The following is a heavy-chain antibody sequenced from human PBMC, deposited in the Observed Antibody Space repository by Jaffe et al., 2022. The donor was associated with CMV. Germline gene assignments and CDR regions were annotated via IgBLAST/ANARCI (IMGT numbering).Heavy chain of an antibody. V-gene: IGHV4-39*01. CDR3: ARLQIMTATAFDI. Sequence: QLQLQESGPGLVKPSETLSLTCTVSGGSISSSSYYWGWIRQPPGKGLEWIGSIYYSGSTYYNPSLKSRVTISVDTSKNQFSLKLSSVTAADTAVYYCARLQIMTATAFDIWGQGTMVTVSS. CDR2: IYYSGST. D-gene: IGHD2-21*02. J-gene: IGHJ3*02. CDR1: GGSISSSSYY.